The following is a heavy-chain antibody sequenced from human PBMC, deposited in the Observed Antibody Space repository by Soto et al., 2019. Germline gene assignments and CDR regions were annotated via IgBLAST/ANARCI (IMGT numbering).Heavy chain of an antibody. D-gene: IGHD3-3*01. V-gene: IGHV4-34*01. CDR3: ARMGGGLEWLERYYYYMDV. CDR2: INHSGST. J-gene: IGHJ6*03. CDR1: GGSFSGYY. Sequence: SETLSLTCAVYGGSFSGYYWSWIRQPPGKGLEWIGEINHSGSTNYNPSLKSRVTISVDTSKNQFSLKLSSVTAADTAVYYCARMGGGLEWLERYYYYMDVWGKGTTVTVSS.